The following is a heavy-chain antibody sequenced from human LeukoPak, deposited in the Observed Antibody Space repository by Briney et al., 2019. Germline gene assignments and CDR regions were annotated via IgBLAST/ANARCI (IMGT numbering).Heavy chain of an antibody. CDR3: ARGDFGGTNTAFDV. D-gene: IGHD4-23*01. CDR2: INPNSATT. CDR1: GYTFTDYD. Sequence: ASVKVSCKTSGYTFTDYDVHWVRQAPGQGLEWMGWINPNSATTNYAQRLQGRVTFTRDTSLSIAYMELSSLTSEDAAVYFCARGDFGGTNTAFDVWGQGTLVAVSS. J-gene: IGHJ3*01. V-gene: IGHV1-8*03.